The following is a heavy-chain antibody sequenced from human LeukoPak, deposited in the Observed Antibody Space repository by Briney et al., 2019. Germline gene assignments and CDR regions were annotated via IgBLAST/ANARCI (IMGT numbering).Heavy chain of an antibody. Sequence: SETLSLTCAVYGGSFSGYYWSWIRQPPGKGLEWIGEINHSGSTNYNPSLKSRVTISVDTSKNQFSLKLSSVTAADTAVYYCARRHSTTTTRGGYYYGMDVWGQGTTATVSS. CDR2: INHSGST. CDR3: ARRHSTTTTRGGYYYGMDV. D-gene: IGHD4-17*01. V-gene: IGHV4-34*01. CDR1: GGSFSGYY. J-gene: IGHJ6*02.